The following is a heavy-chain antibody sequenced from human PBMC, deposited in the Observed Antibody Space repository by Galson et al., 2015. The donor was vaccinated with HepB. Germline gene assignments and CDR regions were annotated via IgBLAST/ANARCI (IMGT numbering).Heavy chain of an antibody. CDR2: IYCSGST. CDR3: ARYYDSSGYYFRYAFDI. J-gene: IGHJ3*02. D-gene: IGHD3-22*01. CDR1: GGXXSXYY. Sequence: ETLSLXXXVSGGXXSXYYWSWXXQXPGXGLGWIGYIYCSGSTNYXPSLKSXXTISVDTSKNQFSXKLSSVTAADTAVYYCARYYDSSGYYFRYAFDIWGXGTMVTVSS. V-gene: IGHV4-59*01.